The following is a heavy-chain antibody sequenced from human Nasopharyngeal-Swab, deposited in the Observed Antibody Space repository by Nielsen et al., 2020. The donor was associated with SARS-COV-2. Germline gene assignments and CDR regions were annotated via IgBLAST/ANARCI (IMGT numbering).Heavy chain of an antibody. Sequence: SETLSLTCTVSGGSISSYYWSWIRQPPGKGLEWIGYIYYSGSTNYNPPLKSRVTISVDTSKNQFSLKLSSVTAADTAVYYCARQENSYGLSYFDYWGQGTLVTVSS. CDR1: GGSISSYY. V-gene: IGHV4-59*08. D-gene: IGHD5-18*01. CDR2: IYYSGST. CDR3: ARQENSYGLSYFDY. J-gene: IGHJ4*02.